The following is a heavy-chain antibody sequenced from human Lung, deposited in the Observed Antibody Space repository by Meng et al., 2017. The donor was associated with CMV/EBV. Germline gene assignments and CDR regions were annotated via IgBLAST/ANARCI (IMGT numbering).Heavy chain of an antibody. CDR3: ARIGTGIAPRQAY. CDR1: GFSFSTYW. D-gene: IGHD6-6*01. J-gene: IGHJ4*02. CDR2: INSDGSIT. Sequence: GGSLRLSCAASGFSFSTYWMHWVRLPPGKGLVWVSRINSDGSITGYADSVKGRFTISRDNAENTLYLQMNSLRDEDTAVYFCARIGTGIAPRQAYWGQGTLVTVSS. V-gene: IGHV3-74*01.